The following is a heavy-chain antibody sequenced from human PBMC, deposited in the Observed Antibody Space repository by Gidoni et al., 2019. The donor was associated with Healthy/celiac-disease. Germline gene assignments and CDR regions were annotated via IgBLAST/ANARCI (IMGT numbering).Heavy chain of an antibody. D-gene: IGHD6-19*01. CDR3: ARHVTDVGSGWYGGGWFDP. Sequence: EVQLVQSGAEVKKPGESLKISCKGSGYSFTSYCIGWVLQRPGKGLEWLGIIYPGDSDTRDSPSFQGQVTISADKSISTAYLQWSSLKASDTAMYYCARHVTDVGSGWYGGGWFDPWGQGTLVTVSS. J-gene: IGHJ5*02. V-gene: IGHV5-51*01. CDR2: IYPGDSDT. CDR1: GYSFTSYC.